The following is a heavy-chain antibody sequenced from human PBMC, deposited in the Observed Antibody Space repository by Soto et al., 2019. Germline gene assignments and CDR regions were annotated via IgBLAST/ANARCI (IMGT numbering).Heavy chain of an antibody. CDR3: ARCFYVLGCLTNGCYFDY. V-gene: IGHV1-69*01. CDR2: IIPIFGTA. Sequence: QVQLVQSGAEVKKPGSSVKVSCKASGGTFSSYAISWVRQATVQGLEWMGGIIPIFGTANYAQKFQGRVTITADESTSTVDMELSSLRSEVTAVYYFARCFYVLGCLTNGCYFDYWGQGTLVTVSS. J-gene: IGHJ4*02. D-gene: IGHD3-10*01. CDR1: GGTFSSYA.